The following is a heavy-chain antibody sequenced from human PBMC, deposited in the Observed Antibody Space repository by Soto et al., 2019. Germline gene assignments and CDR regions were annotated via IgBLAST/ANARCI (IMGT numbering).Heavy chain of an antibody. Sequence: SETLSLTCAVYGGSFSGYYWSWIRQPPGKGLEWIGEINHSGSTNYNPSLKSRVTISVDTSKNQFSLKLSSVTAADTAVYYCARGRSYYGSGSRILQSYCGMDVWGQGTTVTVSS. J-gene: IGHJ6*02. CDR1: GGSFSGYY. CDR3: ARGRSYYGSGSRILQSYCGMDV. V-gene: IGHV4-34*01. CDR2: INHSGST. D-gene: IGHD3-10*01.